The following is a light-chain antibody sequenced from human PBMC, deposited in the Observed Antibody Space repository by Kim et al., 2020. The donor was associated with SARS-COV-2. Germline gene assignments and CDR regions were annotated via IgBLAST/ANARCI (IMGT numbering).Light chain of an antibody. CDR3: QSYDSSMTAFYV. J-gene: IGLJ1*01. CDR1: RSNIGAGYD. V-gene: IGLV1-40*01. Sequence: QSVLTQPPSVSGAPGQRVTISCTGSRSNIGAGYDVHWYQQLPGTAPKLLIYGNNNWPSGVPDRFSGSKSGTSASLAITGLHAEDEADYYCQSYDSSMTAFYVFGTGTKVTVL. CDR2: GNN.